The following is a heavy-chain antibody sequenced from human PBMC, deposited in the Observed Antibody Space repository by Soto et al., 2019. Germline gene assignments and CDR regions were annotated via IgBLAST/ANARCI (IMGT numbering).Heavy chain of an antibody. CDR3: ARTITMVRGVFNWFDP. V-gene: IGHV1-69*01. D-gene: IGHD3-10*01. J-gene: IGHJ5*02. CDR2: IIPIFGTA. Sequence: QVQLVQSGAEVKKPGSSVKVSCKASGGTFSSYAISWVRQAPGQGLEWLGGIIPIFGTANYAQKFQGRVTITADESTSTAYMELSSLRSEDTAVYYCARTITMVRGVFNWFDPWGQGTLVTVSS. CDR1: GGTFSSYA.